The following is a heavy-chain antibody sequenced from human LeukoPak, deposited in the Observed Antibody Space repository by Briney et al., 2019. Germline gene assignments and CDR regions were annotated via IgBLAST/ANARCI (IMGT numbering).Heavy chain of an antibody. CDR1: GGSISSYY. J-gene: IGHJ6*02. CDR3: ARGCTRCYPNYGMDV. Sequence: SETLSLTCTVSGGSISSYYWSWIRQPPGKGLEWIGYISYSGSTNYNPSLKSRVTISGDTSKNQFSLMLSSVTAAETAVYYCARGCTRCYPNYGMDVWGQGTTVTVSS. D-gene: IGHD2-2*01. V-gene: IGHV4-59*01. CDR2: ISYSGST.